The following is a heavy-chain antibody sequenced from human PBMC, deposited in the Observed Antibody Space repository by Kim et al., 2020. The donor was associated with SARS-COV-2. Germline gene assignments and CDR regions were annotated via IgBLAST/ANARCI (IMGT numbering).Heavy chain of an antibody. CDR1: GFTFSNYG. V-gene: IGHV3-30*03. CDR2: ISKDGSNK. J-gene: IGHJ4*02. CDR3: ARVPPGSFFDY. D-gene: IGHD7-27*01. Sequence: GGSLRLSCAVSGFTFSNYGMHWVRQAPGKGLEWVAVISKDGSNKYYADSVKGRFTISRDNSKNTLYLQMNNLRAEDTAVYYCARVPPGSFFDYWGQGTLVTVSS.